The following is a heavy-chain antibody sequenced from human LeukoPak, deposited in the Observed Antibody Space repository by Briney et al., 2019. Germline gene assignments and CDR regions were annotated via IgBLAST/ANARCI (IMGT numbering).Heavy chain of an antibody. CDR3: ARTILCDY. Sequence: GGSLRLSCATSGFTFSNYAMIWVRQAPGKGLQWVSSLIGNDGTTYYADSVKGRFTISRDSFKNTLYLQMNSLRAEDTAIYYCARTILCDYWGQGTLVTVSS. CDR2: LIGNDGTT. J-gene: IGHJ4*02. D-gene: IGHD1-7*01. CDR1: GFTFSNYA. V-gene: IGHV3-23*01.